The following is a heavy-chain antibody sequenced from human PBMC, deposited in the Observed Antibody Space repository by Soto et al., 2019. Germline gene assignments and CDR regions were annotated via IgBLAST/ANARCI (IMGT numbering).Heavy chain of an antibody. CDR3: ARGLLWFGELLQSYYYMDV. CDR1: GYTFTSYD. D-gene: IGHD3-10*01. CDR2: MNPNSGNT. Sequence: ASVKVSCKASGYTFTSYDINWVRQATGQGLEWMGWMNPNSGNTGYAQKFQGRVTMTRNTSISTAYMELSSLRSEDTAVYYCARGLLWFGELLQSYYYMDVWGKGTTVTVSS. J-gene: IGHJ6*03. V-gene: IGHV1-8*01.